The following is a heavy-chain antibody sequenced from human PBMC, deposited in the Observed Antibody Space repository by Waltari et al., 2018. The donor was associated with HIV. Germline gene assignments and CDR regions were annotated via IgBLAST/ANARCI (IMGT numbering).Heavy chain of an antibody. V-gene: IGHV4-34*01. D-gene: IGHD3-22*01. CDR3: ATNGYYDSSGQPRAFDY. CDR2: INHSGST. Sequence: QVQLQQWGAGLLKPSETLSLTCAVSGGSFSGYYWSWIRQPPGKGLEWIGEINHSGSTNYNPSLKSRVTISVETSKNQFSLKLSSVTAADTAVYYCATNGYYDSSGQPRAFDYWGQGTLVTVSS. J-gene: IGHJ4*02. CDR1: GGSFSGYY.